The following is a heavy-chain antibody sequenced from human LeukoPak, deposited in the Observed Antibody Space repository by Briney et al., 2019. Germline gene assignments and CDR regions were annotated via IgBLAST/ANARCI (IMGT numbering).Heavy chain of an antibody. CDR3: ARGSGSYHDY. CDR2: IYYSGST. D-gene: IGHD3-10*01. Sequence: SETLSLTCTVSGGSISSSSYYWGWIRQPPGKGLEWIGSIYYSGSTYYNPSLKSRVTISVDTSKNQFSLKLSSVTAADTAVYYCARGSGSYHDYWGQGTLVTVSS. CDR1: GGSISSSSYY. J-gene: IGHJ4*02. V-gene: IGHV4-39*07.